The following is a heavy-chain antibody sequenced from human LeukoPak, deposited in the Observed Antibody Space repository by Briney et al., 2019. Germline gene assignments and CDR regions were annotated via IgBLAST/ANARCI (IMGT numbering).Heavy chain of an antibody. CDR2: ISWNSGSI. V-gene: IGHV3-9*01. Sequence: GRSLRLSCAASGFTFDDYAMHWVRQAPGKGLEWVSGISWNSGSIGYADSVKGRFTISRDNAKNSLYLQMNSLRAEDTALYYCAKDSLSSGSYDFQHWGQGTLVTVSS. D-gene: IGHD3-10*01. J-gene: IGHJ1*01. CDR3: AKDSLSSGSYDFQH. CDR1: GFTFDDYA.